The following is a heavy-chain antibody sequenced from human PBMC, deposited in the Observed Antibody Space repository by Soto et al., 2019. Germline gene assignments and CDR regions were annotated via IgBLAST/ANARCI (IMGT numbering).Heavy chain of an antibody. CDR2: ISGSGGST. V-gene: IGHV3-23*01. CDR1: EFTFSSYA. D-gene: IGHD1-26*01. CDR3: AKVPTGEMGTVFQAFDI. Sequence: ELQLLESGGGLVQPGGSPRLSCVASEFTFSSYAMSWVRQAPGKGLEWVSAISGSGGSTYYADSVQGRFAVSRDNSKSTLYLQMNSLRDEDTAVYYCAKVPTGEMGTVFQAFDIWGPGTMVTVSS. J-gene: IGHJ3*02.